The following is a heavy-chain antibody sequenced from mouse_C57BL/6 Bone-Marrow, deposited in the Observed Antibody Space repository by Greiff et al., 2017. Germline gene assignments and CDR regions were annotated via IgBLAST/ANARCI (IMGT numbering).Heavy chain of an antibody. CDR3: ARGLLDY. CDR1: GYTFTSYW. J-gene: IGHJ2*01. V-gene: IGHV1-61*01. CDR2: IYPSDSET. Sequence: QVQLKQPGAELVRPGSSVKLSCKASGYTFTSYWMDWVKQRPGQGLEWIGNIYPSDSETHYNQKFKDKATLTVDKSSSTAYMQLSSLTSEDSAVYYCARGLLDYWGQGTTLTVYS.